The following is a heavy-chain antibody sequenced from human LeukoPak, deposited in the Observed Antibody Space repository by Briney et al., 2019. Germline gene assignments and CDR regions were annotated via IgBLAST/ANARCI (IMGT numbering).Heavy chain of an antibody. V-gene: IGHV3-48*04. J-gene: IGHJ3*02. D-gene: IGHD3-16*01. CDR1: GFTLSSHW. CDR2: ISSSGSTI. CDR3: ARDSVGVSGSFASFDI. Sequence: GGSLRLSCAASGFTLSSHWMHWVRQAPGKGLEWVSYISSSGSTIYYSDSVKGRFTISRDNAKNSLYLQMNSLRAEDTAVYYCARDSVGVSGSFASFDIWGQGTMVTVSS.